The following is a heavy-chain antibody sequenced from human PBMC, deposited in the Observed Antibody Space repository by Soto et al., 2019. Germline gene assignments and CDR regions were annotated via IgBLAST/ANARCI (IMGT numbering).Heavy chain of an antibody. V-gene: IGHV1-69*01. D-gene: IGHD4-4*01. Sequence: QVQLVQSGAEVKKPGSSVKVSCKASGGTFSSYAISWVRQAPGQGLEWMGGIIPIFGTANYAQKFQGRVTIHADESTSTAYMELSSLRSEDTAVYYCARTDYSNRYRPPYYYYGMDVWGQGTTVTVSS. CDR2: IIPIFGTA. CDR3: ARTDYSNRYRPPYYYYGMDV. CDR1: GGTFSSYA. J-gene: IGHJ6*02.